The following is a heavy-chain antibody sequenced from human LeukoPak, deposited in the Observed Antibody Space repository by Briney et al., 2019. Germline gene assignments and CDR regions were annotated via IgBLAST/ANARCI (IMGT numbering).Heavy chain of an antibody. D-gene: IGHD4-17*01. Sequence: GGSLRLSCAASGFTFISYSMNWVRQAPGKGLEWVSYISSSSSTIYYADSVKGRFTISIDNAKNSLYLQMNSLRAEDTAVYYCARDMTTVTMAAFNIWGQGKMATVSS. V-gene: IGHV3-48*01. J-gene: IGHJ3*02. CDR2: ISSSSSTI. CDR1: GFTFISYS. CDR3: ARDMTTVTMAAFNI.